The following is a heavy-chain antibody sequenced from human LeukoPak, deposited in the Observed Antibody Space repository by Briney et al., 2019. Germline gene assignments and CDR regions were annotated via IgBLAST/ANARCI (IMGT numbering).Heavy chain of an antibody. CDR2: INPRDDSK. J-gene: IGHJ5*02. V-gene: IGHV1-46*01. CDR3: ARVAIFGTNWFDP. Sequence: ASVKVSCKASGYTFVTYYIYWVRQAPGQGLEWVGIINPRDDSKFYAQKFQGRVTMTRDTSTTTVYMELTSLGSEDTAVYYCARVAIFGTNWFDPWGQGTLVTVSS. D-gene: IGHD3-3*01. CDR1: GYTFVTYY.